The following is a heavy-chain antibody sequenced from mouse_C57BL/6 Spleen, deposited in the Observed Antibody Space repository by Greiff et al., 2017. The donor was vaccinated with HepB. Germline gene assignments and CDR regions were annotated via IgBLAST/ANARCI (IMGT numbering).Heavy chain of an antibody. CDR1: GYSITSGYY. D-gene: IGHD2-4*01. V-gene: IGHV3-6*01. CDR3: ARDLYDYDGDAMDY. Sequence: EVQLQESGPGLVKPSQSLSLTCSVTGYSITSGYYWNWIRQFPGNKLEWMGYISYDGSNNYNPSLKNRISITRDTSKNQFFLKLNSVTTEDTATYYCARDLYDYDGDAMDYWGQGTSVTVSS. CDR2: ISYDGSN. J-gene: IGHJ4*01.